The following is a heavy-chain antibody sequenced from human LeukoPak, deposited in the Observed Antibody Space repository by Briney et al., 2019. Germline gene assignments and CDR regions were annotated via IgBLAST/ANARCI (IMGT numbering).Heavy chain of an antibody. Sequence: SQTLSLTCTVSGGSISSGGYYWSWIRQHPGKGLEWIGYIYYSGSTYYNPSLNSRVTISVDTSKNQFSLQLNSVTAADTAVYYCVRHDGRGGATMGSLDSWGQGSLVTVSS. CDR2: IYYSGST. V-gene: IGHV4-31*03. J-gene: IGHJ4*02. CDR3: VRHDGRGGATMGSLDS. CDR1: GGSISSGGYY. D-gene: IGHD5-12*01.